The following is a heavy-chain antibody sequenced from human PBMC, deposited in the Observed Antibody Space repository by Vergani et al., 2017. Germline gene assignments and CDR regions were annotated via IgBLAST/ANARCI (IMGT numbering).Heavy chain of an antibody. Sequence: EVQLVESGGDLVQPGRSLRLSCTASGFTLGYYAMDWFRQAPGQGLEWVGGIRSKAYGQATIYAASVKGRVTISRDDSKSIAYLQMNNLQTEDTAMYYCVRDQVTMLRGSDALDIWGQGTMVTVSS. D-gene: IGHD3-10*01. CDR2: IRSKAYGQAT. CDR1: GFTLGYYA. CDR3: VRDQVTMLRGSDALDI. J-gene: IGHJ3*02. V-gene: IGHV3-49*03.